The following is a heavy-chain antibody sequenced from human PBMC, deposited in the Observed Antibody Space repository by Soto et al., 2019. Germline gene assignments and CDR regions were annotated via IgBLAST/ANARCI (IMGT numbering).Heavy chain of an antibody. D-gene: IGHD2-8*01. CDR1: GYTFSSYS. Sequence: ASVKVSCKTSGYTFSSYSINWVRQAPGQGLEWMAWISTNSGNTHYAERVQGRVTVTLDKSARTAFMEMWGLTSDDTAVYFCARDNGYYDFWGQ. CDR2: ISTNSGNT. CDR3: ARDNGYYDF. J-gene: IGHJ4*03. V-gene: IGHV1-18*01.